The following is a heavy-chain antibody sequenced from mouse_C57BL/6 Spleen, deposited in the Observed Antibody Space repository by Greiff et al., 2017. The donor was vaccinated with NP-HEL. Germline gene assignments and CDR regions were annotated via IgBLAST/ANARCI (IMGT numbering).Heavy chain of an antibody. V-gene: IGHV1-42*01. D-gene: IGHD1-1*01. Sequence: VQLKQSGPELVKPGASVKISCKASGYSFTGYYMNWVKQSPEKSLEWIGEINPSTGGTTYNQKFKAKATLTVDKSSSTAYMQLKSLTSEDSAVYYCARNFITTVVDTYYFDYWGQGTTLTVSS. J-gene: IGHJ2*01. CDR1: GYSFTGYY. CDR2: INPSTGGT. CDR3: ARNFITTVVDTYYFDY.